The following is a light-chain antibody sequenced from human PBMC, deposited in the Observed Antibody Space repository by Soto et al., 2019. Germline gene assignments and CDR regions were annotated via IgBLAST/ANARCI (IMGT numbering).Light chain of an antibody. CDR3: QQYTGPPTT. CDR1: QTVSSNY. CDR2: GAS. V-gene: IGKV3-20*01. J-gene: IGKJ5*01. Sequence: IILTQSQDTLSLSPGERATLSCMASQTVSSNYLAWCQQRPGQAPRLLIYGASTRAAGIPDRFSGSGSGTDFTLTITRLEPEDSAVYFCQQYTGPPTTFGQGTRLAIK.